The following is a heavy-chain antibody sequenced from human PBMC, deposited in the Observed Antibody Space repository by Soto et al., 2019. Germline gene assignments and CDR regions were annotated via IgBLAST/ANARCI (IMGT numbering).Heavy chain of an antibody. D-gene: IGHD4-17*01. J-gene: IGHJ2*01. Sequence: EVQLVESGGGLVQPGGSLRLSCAASGFTFRDDNIDWVRQAPGKGLEWVGRTRNKANGYSTQYAASVQGRFTISRDDSQTSLSLQMNSLQTEYTAVYYCTCLPDPFTVITRASWNFDLWGRGTLVTVSS. CDR1: GFTFRDDN. V-gene: IGHV3-72*01. CDR3: TCLPDPFTVITRASWNFDL. CDR2: TRNKANGYST.